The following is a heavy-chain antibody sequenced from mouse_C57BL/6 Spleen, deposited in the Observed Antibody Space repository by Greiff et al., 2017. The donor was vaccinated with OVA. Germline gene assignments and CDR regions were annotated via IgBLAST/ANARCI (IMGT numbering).Heavy chain of an antibody. CDR3: EREKVYYSNYVTFYWYFDF. Sequence: QVQLQQSGAELVKPGASVKLSCKASGYTFTSYWMHWVKQRPGRGLEWIGRIDPNSGGTKYNEKFKSKATLTVDKPSRTAYMQLSSLTSEDSAVYYCEREKVYYSNYVTFYWYFDFWGTGTTVTVSS. J-gene: IGHJ1*03. CDR2: IDPNSGGT. CDR1: GYTFTSYW. D-gene: IGHD2-5*01. V-gene: IGHV1-72*01.